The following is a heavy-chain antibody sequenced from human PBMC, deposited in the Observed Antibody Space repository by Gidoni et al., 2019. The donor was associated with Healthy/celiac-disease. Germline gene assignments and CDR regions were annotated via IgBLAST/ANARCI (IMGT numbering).Heavy chain of an antibody. J-gene: IGHJ3*02. CDR3: ARGFYDSSGYIDAFDI. V-gene: IGHV1-69*01. D-gene: IGHD3-22*01. CDR2: IIPIFGTA. Sequence: QVQPVQSGAEGKKPGSSVTVSCKASGGTFSSYAISWVRQAPGKGLEWMGGIIPIFGTANYAQKFQGRVTITADESTSTAYMELSSLRSEDTAVYYCARGFYDSSGYIDAFDIWGQGTMVTVSS. CDR1: GGTFSSYA.